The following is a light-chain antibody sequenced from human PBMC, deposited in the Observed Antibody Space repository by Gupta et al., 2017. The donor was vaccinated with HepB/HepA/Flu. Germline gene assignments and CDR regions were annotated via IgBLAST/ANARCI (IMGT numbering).Light chain of an antibody. CDR3: SSYRTSSTFT. CDR2: EVS. CDR1: NNDIGNYNR. Sequence: QSALPQPPSVSGSPGQSVTISCPGTNNDIGNYNRVSWYQQPPGTAPKLIIYEVSNRPSGVPDRFSGSKSGNTASLTISGLQAEDEADYYCSSYRTSSTFTFGGGTKLTVL. J-gene: IGLJ2*01. V-gene: IGLV2-18*02.